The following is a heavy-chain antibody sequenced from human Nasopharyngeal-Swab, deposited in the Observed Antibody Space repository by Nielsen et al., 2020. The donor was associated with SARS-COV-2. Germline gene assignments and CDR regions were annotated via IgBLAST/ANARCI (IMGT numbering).Heavy chain of an antibody. V-gene: IGHV7-4-1*02. CDR2: PNTETGHP. CDR3: EREKTIDNIYYGMDA. Sequence: ASVQVPCKASGYTFRNFAINWVRQAPGQGLVWMGWPNTETGHPTYAQGFTGRYVFSLDNSVRTAYLQINSLKAADTALYFCEREKTIDNIYYGMDAWGQGTTVTVSS. CDR1: GYTFRNFA. D-gene: IGHD1-1*01. J-gene: IGHJ6*02.